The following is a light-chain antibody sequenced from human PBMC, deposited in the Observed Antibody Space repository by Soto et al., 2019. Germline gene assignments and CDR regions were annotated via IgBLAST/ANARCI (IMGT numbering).Light chain of an antibody. CDR3: QQYKKWPLT. CDR1: QSVSNN. Sequence: EIVMTQSPATLSVSPGERATLSCRASQSVSNNLAWYQQKPGQAPRLLIYHASTRATGIPARFSGSGSGTELSLTISSLQSEDFAGYYCQQYKKWPLTFGGGTKVEIK. CDR2: HAS. J-gene: IGKJ4*01. V-gene: IGKV3-15*01.